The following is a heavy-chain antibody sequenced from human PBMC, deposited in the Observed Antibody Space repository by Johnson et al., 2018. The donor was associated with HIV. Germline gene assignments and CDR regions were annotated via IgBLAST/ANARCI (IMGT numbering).Heavy chain of an antibody. CDR3: ARFRRADQDVFDI. CDR1: EFTFSNAW. Sequence: QVQLVESGGGLVKPGGSLRLSCAASEFTFSNAWMSWVRQAPGKGLEWVAVISYDGSNKYYADSVKGRFTISRDNSKNTLYLQMNSLRAEDTAVYYCARFRRADQDVFDIWGQGTMVTVYS. CDR2: ISYDGSNK. V-gene: IGHV3-30*03. J-gene: IGHJ3*02.